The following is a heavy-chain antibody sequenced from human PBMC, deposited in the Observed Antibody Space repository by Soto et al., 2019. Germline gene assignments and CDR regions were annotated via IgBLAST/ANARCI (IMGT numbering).Heavy chain of an antibody. Sequence: EVQLLESGGGLVQPGASLRLSCAASGFTFATFDMSWARQAPGKGLEWVSVVRGRDGSTSYADSLKGRFTISEDSSKNTLYLQMNSLRAEDTALCYCAKGAWLDYWGQGTLVIVSS. CDR2: VRGRDGST. J-gene: IGHJ4*02. D-gene: IGHD5-12*01. V-gene: IGHV3-23*01. CDR3: AKGAWLDY. CDR1: GFTFATFD.